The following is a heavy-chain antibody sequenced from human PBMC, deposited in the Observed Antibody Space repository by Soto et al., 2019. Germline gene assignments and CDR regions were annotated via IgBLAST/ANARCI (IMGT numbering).Heavy chain of an antibody. CDR2: INHSGST. J-gene: IGHJ4*02. Sequence: TLSLTCAVYGGSFSGYYWCWIRQPPGKGLEWIGEINHSGSTNYNPSLKSRVTISVDTSRNQFSLKLSSVTAADTTGYYCARDRDGRYCGQGTLVTVSS. CDR1: GGSFSGYY. CDR3: ARDRDGRY. V-gene: IGHV4-34*01.